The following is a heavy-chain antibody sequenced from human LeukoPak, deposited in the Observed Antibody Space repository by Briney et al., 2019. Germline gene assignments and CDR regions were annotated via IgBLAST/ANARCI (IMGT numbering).Heavy chain of an antibody. CDR3: ARGSRFLEWLPFYYYYGMDV. J-gene: IGHJ6*02. V-gene: IGHV3-30-3*01. CDR1: GFTFSSYA. CDR2: ISYDGSNK. D-gene: IGHD3-3*01. Sequence: GRSLRLSCAASGFTFSSYAMHWVRQAPGKGLEWVAVISYDGSNKYYADSVKGRFTISRDNSKNTLYLQMNSLRAEDTAVYYCARGSRFLEWLPFYYYYGMDVWGQGTTVTVSS.